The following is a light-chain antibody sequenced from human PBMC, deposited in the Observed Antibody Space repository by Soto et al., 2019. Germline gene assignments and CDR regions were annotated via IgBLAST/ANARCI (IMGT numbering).Light chain of an antibody. CDR2: TAS. Sequence: DIHMTQSPSSLSASLRHSVTITFRASQTISNHLNWYQQKPGKAPDSLIYTASTLQSGVPSRFSGGGSGTEFTLTISSLQPEDFATYYCQQGYSTPITFGQGTRLEIK. V-gene: IGKV1-39*01. CDR1: QTISNH. CDR3: QQGYSTPIT. J-gene: IGKJ5*01.